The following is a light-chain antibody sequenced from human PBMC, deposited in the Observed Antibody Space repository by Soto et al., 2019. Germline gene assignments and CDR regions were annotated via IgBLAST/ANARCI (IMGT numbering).Light chain of an antibody. CDR1: QGIRND. Sequence: AIQMTQSPSSLSASVGDRVPITCRASQGIRNDLGWYQQKPGKAPKLLIFAASSLQSGVPSRFSGSGSGTDFTLTISSLQPEDFATYYCLQDYNYPLTFGGGTKVEIK. V-gene: IGKV1-6*01. CDR3: LQDYNYPLT. CDR2: AAS. J-gene: IGKJ4*01.